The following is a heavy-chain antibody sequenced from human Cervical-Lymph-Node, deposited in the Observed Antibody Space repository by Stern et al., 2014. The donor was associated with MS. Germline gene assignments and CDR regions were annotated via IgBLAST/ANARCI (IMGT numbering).Heavy chain of an antibody. D-gene: IGHD6-19*01. CDR3: AREPRMYSSGWTYFDY. V-gene: IGHV1-18*01. Sequence: QVQLVESGAEVKKPGASVKVSCKASGYTFTSYGISWVRQAPGQGLEWMGLISAYNGNTNYAQKLQGRVTMTTDTSTSTAYMELRSLRSDDTAVYYCAREPRMYSSGWTYFDYWGQGTLVTVSS. CDR2: ISAYNGNT. J-gene: IGHJ4*02. CDR1: GYTFTSYG.